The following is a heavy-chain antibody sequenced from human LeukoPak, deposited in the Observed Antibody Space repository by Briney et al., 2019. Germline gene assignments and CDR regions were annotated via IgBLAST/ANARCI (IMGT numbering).Heavy chain of an antibody. Sequence: GGSLRLSCAASGFTFSSYSMNWVRQAPGKGLEWVSSISSSSSYIYYADSVKGRFTISRDNAKNSLYLQMNSLRAEDTAVYYCARDLMTMVRGVIWNWGQGTLVTVSS. V-gene: IGHV3-21*01. CDR1: GFTFSSYS. D-gene: IGHD3-10*01. CDR3: ARDLMTMVRGVIWN. CDR2: ISSSSSYI. J-gene: IGHJ4*02.